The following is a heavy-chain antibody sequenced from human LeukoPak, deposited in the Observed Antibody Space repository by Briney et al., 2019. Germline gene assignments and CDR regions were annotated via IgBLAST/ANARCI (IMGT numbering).Heavy chain of an antibody. Sequence: ASVNVSCKASGYTFTSYGISWVRQAPGQGLEWMGWISAYNGNTNYAQKLQGRVTMTTDTSTSTAYMELRSLRSDDTAVYYCARATVTTSDYYGMDVWGQGTTVTVSS. D-gene: IGHD4-17*01. V-gene: IGHV1-18*01. CDR1: GYTFTSYG. J-gene: IGHJ6*02. CDR3: ARATVTTSDYYGMDV. CDR2: ISAYNGNT.